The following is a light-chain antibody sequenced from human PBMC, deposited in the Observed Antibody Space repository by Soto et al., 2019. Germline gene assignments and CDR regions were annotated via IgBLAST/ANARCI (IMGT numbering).Light chain of an antibody. V-gene: IGLV1-40*01. J-gene: IGLJ2*01. CDR1: SSNIGAGYD. CDR3: QSYDSSLRV. Sequence: QSVLTHPPSVSGAPGQRVTISCTGSSSNIGAGYDVHWYQQLPGTAPKLLIYGNSNRPSGVPDRFSGSKSGTSASLAITGLQAEDEADYYCQSYDSSLRVFGGGTQLTVL. CDR2: GNS.